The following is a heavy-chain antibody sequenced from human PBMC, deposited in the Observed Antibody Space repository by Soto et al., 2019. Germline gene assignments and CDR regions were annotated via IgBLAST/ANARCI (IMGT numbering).Heavy chain of an antibody. CDR1: GFTFSSYG. Sequence: PGGSLRLSCAASGFTFSSYGMHWVRQAPGKGLEWVAVIWYDGSNKYYADSVKGRFTISRDNSKNTLYLQMNSLRAEDTAVYYCARDRNYDFWSGYDYYGMDVWGQGTTVTVSS. D-gene: IGHD3-3*01. J-gene: IGHJ6*02. V-gene: IGHV3-33*01. CDR3: ARDRNYDFWSGYDYYGMDV. CDR2: IWYDGSNK.